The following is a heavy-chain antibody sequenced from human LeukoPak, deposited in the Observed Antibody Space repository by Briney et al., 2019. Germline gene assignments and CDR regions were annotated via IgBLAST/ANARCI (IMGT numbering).Heavy chain of an antibody. CDR3: ARVWGPEVPHFDY. V-gene: IGHV3-74*01. J-gene: IGHJ4*02. Sequence: RGGSETLFCPASGFTFSRYWTHSARQARGKGLVWLSRINSDGGSTSYADSVKGRFTISRDNAKNTLYLQMNSLRAEDTAVYYCARVWGPEVPHFDYWGQGTLVTVSS. CDR2: INSDGGST. D-gene: IGHD3-16*01. CDR1: GFTFSRYW.